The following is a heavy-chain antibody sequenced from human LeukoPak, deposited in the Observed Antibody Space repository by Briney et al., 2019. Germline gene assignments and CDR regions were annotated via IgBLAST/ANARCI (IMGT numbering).Heavy chain of an antibody. Sequence: SETLSLTCTVSGGSISSSSYYWGWIRQPPGKGLGWIGSIYYSGSTYYNPSLKSRVTISVDTSKNQFSLKLSSVTAADTAVYYCARGRANSSPSDYWGQGTLVTVSS. CDR3: ARGRANSSPSDY. CDR2: IYYSGST. D-gene: IGHD6-13*01. J-gene: IGHJ4*02. V-gene: IGHV4-39*07. CDR1: GGSISSSSYY.